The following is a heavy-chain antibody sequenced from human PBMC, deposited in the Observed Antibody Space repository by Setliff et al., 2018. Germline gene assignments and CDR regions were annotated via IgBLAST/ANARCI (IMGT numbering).Heavy chain of an antibody. CDR2: TFHLSTWNH. CDR3: VRGGSAWAWHYQL. V-gene: IGHV6-1*01. J-gene: IGHJ2*01. CDR1: GDSVSTNGVA. D-gene: IGHD3-16*01. Sequence: PSQTLSLTCAISGDSVSTNGVAWNWIRQSPSRGLEWLGRTFHLSTWNHQYALSVKNRITINPDTSKNQFSLQLKYVIPDDTAVYYCVRGGSAWAWHYQLWGRGVLVTVSS.